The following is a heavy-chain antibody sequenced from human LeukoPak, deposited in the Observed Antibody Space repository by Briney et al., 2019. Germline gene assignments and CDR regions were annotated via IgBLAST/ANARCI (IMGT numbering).Heavy chain of an antibody. J-gene: IGHJ4*02. V-gene: IGHV3-7*04. Sequence: GVSLTLSCAACVYTFSIYRMTGAPHARGKGREWVANINRDGREKDYVDSVKGRFTISRDNAKKSLYLQMNSLRAEDTAVYCCARDQWYSSSWYAPSFDFWGQGTLVTVSS. CDR3: ARDQWYSSSWYAPSFDF. D-gene: IGHD6-13*01. CDR1: VYTFSIYR. CDR2: INRDGREK.